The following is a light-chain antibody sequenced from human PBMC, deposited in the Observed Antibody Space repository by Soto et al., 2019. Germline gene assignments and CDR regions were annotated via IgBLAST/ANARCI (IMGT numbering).Light chain of an antibody. V-gene: IGKV1-5*03. CDR1: QTISSW. Sequence: DIQMTQSPSTLSGSVGDRVTITCRASQTISSWLAWYQQKPGKAPKLLIYKASTLKSGVPSRFSGSGSGTEFTLTISSLQPDDFATYYCQHYNSYSEAFGQATKVDSK. CDR2: KAS. J-gene: IGKJ1*01. CDR3: QHYNSYSEA.